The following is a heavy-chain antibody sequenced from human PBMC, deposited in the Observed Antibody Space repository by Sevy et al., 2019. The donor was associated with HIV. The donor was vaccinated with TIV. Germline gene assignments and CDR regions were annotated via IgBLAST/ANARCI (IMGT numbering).Heavy chain of an antibody. J-gene: IGHJ6*02. D-gene: IGHD3-22*01. CDR3: ARDRYYDASGYYYYYYGMDV. CDR1: GFTVSGNY. CDR2: IDSGGST. Sequence: GGSLRLPCEASGFTVSGNYMAWVRLAPGKGLEWVSLIDSGGSTYYADSVKGRFTISRDNAKNTLYLQMNPLRAEDTAVYFCARDRYYDASGYYYYYYGMDVWGQGTTVTVSS. V-gene: IGHV3-66*01.